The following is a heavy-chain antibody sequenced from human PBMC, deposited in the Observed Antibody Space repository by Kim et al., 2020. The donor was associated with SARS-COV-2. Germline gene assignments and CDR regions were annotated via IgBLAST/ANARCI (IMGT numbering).Heavy chain of an antibody. Sequence: SETLSLTCAVYGGSFSGYYWSWIRQPPGKGLEWIGEINHSGSTNYNPSLKSRVTISVDTAKNQFSLKLSSVTAADTAVYYCARPDMVQRALDVWGQGNTVTVSS. J-gene: IGHJ6*02. V-gene: IGHV4-34*01. CDR2: INHSGST. CDR3: ARPDMVQRALDV. CDR1: GGSFSGYY. D-gene: IGHD3-10*01.